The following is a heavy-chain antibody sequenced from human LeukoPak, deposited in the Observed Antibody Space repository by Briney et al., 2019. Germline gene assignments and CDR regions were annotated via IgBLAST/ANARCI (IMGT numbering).Heavy chain of an antibody. V-gene: IGHV3-23*01. D-gene: IGHD1-26*01. CDR1: GFTFSTYA. CDR3: AKSAGATPNDY. Sequence: GGSLRLSCAASGFTFSTYAMTWVRQAPGKGLEWVSTISGSGGSTYYADSVKGRFTISRDNSKNTLYLQMNSLRAEDTAVYYCAKSAGATPNDYWGQGTLVTVSS. CDR2: ISGSGGST. J-gene: IGHJ4*02.